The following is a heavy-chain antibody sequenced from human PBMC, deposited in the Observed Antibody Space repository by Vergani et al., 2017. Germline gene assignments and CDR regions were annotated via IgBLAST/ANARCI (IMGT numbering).Heavy chain of an antibody. D-gene: IGHD1-14*01. CDR2: INPKSGDT. J-gene: IGHJ5*02. CDR3: ARVPAPRRMVALNWFDP. V-gene: IGHV1-2*02. CDR1: GYTFTDYY. Sequence: QVQLVQSGAEVKKPGASVKVSCKASGYTFTDYYMHWVRQAPGQGLEWMGWINPKSGDTNYSQKFQGRVTMTRDTSISTAYMELNRLRFDATAVYYCARVPAPRRMVALNWFDPWGQGTLVTVSS.